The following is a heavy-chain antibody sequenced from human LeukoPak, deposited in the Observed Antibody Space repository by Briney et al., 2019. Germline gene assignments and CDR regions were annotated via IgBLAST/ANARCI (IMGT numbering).Heavy chain of an antibody. CDR1: GGSISSGSCY. CDR2: IYTSGST. V-gene: IGHV4-61*02. Sequence: SQTLSLTCTVSGGSISSGSCYWSWVRQPAGTGLEWIGRIYTSGSTNYNPSLKSRVTISLDTSKNQFSLKLSSVTAADTAVYYCARDTQNDYGDLNWFDPWGQGTLVTVSS. J-gene: IGHJ5*02. CDR3: ARDTQNDYGDLNWFDP. D-gene: IGHD4-17*01.